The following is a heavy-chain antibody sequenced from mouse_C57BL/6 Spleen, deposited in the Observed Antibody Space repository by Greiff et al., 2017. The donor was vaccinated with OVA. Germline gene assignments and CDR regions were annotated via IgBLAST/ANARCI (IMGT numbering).Heavy chain of an antibody. Sequence: EVKLMESGGGLVKPGGSLKLSCAASGFTFSDYGMHWVRQAPEQGLEWVAYISSGSSTIYYADKVKGRFTISRDNAKNTLFLQMTSLGAEDTAMDYCAREDGDWYFDVWGTGTTVTVSS. CDR1: GFTFSDYG. V-gene: IGHV5-17*01. CDR2: ISSGSSTI. J-gene: IGHJ1*03. CDR3: AREDGDWYFDV.